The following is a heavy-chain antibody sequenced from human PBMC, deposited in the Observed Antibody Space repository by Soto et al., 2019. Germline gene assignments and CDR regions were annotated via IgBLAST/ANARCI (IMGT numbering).Heavy chain of an antibody. CDR2: IYYSGST. CDR1: GGSISSGGYY. D-gene: IGHD3-3*01. V-gene: IGHV4-31*03. Sequence: QVQLQESGPGLVKPSQTLSLTCTVSGGSISSGGYYWSWIRQHPGKGLGWIGYIYYSGSTYYNPSLKSRVTISVDTSKNQFSLKLSSVTAADTAVYYCARWGNYDFWSGYTTTYWYFDLWGRGTLVTVSS. CDR3: ARWGNYDFWSGYTTTYWYFDL. J-gene: IGHJ2*01.